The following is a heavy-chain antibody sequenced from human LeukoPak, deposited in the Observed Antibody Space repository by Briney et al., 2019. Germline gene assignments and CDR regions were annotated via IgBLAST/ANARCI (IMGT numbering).Heavy chain of an antibody. Sequence: GASVKVSCKASGYTFTGYYMHWVRQAPGQGLEWMGWINPNSGGTNYAQKFQGRVTMTRDTSISTAYMELSRLRSDDTAVYYCASKFRFLGWIDVFDIGAKGQWSPSPQ. V-gene: IGHV1-2*02. CDR1: GYTFTGYY. CDR3: ASKFRFLGWIDVFD. D-gene: IGHD3-3*01. CDR2: INPNSGGT. J-gene: IGHJ3*02.